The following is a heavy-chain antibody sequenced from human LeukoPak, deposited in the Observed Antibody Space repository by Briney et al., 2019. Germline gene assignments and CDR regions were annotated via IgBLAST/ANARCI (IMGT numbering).Heavy chain of an antibody. J-gene: IGHJ3*02. CDR3: ARVNRGDVFDI. V-gene: IGHV3-33*01. Sequence: PGGSLRLSCAASGFTFSSYGMHWVRQAPGKGLEWVAVIWYDGRNKFYADSLKGRFTISRDNSKNTLYLQMNSLRAEDTAVYYCARVNRGDVFDIWGQGTLVTVSS. CDR1: GFTFSSYG. CDR2: IWYDGRNK. D-gene: IGHD2-21*02.